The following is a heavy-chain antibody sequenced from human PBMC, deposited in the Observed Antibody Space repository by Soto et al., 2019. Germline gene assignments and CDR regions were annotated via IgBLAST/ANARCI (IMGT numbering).Heavy chain of an antibody. V-gene: IGHV4-59*08. CDR3: ARSHIVPRLFMYPYDY. Sequence: PSETLSLTCPVSGGSISSYYWSWIRQPPGKGLEWIGYIYYSGSTNYNPSLKSRVTISVDTSKNQFSLKLSSVTAADTAVYYCARSHIVPRLFMYPYDYWGQGTLVTVSS. CDR1: GGSISSYY. J-gene: IGHJ4*02. D-gene: IGHD5-12*01. CDR2: IYYSGST.